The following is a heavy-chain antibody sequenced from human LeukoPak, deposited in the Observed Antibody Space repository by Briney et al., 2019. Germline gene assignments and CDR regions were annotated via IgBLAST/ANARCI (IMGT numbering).Heavy chain of an antibody. V-gene: IGHV4-34*12. CDR1: GGSFSGYY. Sequence: SETLSLTCAVYGGSFSGYYWSWIRQPPGKGLEWIASIFHTGNTFYNPSLKSRVTISVDTSKNQISLNLSSVTAADTAVYYCARTDYXGQG. CDR3: ARTDY. J-gene: IGHJ4*02. CDR2: IFHTGNT.